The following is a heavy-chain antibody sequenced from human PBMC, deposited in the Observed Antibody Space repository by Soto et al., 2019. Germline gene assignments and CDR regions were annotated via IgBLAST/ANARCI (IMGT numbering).Heavy chain of an antibody. D-gene: IGHD2-2*01. CDR2: INSSGCTT. Sequence: EVQLLESGGGLVQPGGSLKLSCAASKFTFSTYGMNWVRQAPGKGLEWVSGINSSGCTTYNADFVKGRFTISRDNSKNILYLQINSQKSVNTAVYYWERDSGCSSPTCFLVSYYYFGMDGCSQGNTVSVSS. V-gene: IGHV3-23*01. CDR1: KFTFSTYG. CDR3: ERDSGCSSPTCFLVSYYYFGMDG. J-gene: IGHJ6*02.